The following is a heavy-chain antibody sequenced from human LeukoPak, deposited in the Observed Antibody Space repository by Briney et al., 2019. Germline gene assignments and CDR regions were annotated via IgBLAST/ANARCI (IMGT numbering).Heavy chain of an antibody. D-gene: IGHD6-6*01. J-gene: IGHJ4*02. CDR2: IYYSGST. CDR1: GGSISSGGYY. CDR3: AREDSSSSGLYFDY. V-gene: IGHV4-31*03. Sequence: SETLSLTCTVSGGSISSGGYYWSWIRQHRGKGLEWIGYIYYSGSTYYNPSLKSRVTISVDTSKNQFSLKLSSVTAADTAVYYCAREDSSSSGLYFDYWGQGTLVTVSS.